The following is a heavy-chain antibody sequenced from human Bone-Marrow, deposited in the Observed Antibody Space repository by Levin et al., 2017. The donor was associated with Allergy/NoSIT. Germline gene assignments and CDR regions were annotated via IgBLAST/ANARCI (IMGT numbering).Heavy chain of an antibody. V-gene: IGHV3-66*01. Sequence: GEFLKISCAASGFTVSSNFMSWVRQAPGKGLEWVSVIFSGGDTSYADSVKGRFTISRDNSKNTMDLQMNSLRAEDTAVYYCAKTYGGGFDPWGQGTLVTVSS. J-gene: IGHJ5*02. CDR2: IFSGGDT. D-gene: IGHD4-23*01. CDR3: AKTYGGGFDP. CDR1: GFTVSSNF.